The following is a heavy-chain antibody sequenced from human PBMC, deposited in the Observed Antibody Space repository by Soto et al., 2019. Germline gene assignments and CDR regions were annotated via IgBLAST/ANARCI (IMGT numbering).Heavy chain of an antibody. CDR3: ARDHGGYSSRFDY. V-gene: IGHV1-69*04. CDR2: IIPILGIA. J-gene: IGHJ4*02. Sequence: GASVKVSCKASGGTFSSYTISWVRQAPGQGLEWMGRIIPILGIANYAQKFQGRVTITADKSTSTAYMELSSLRSEDTAVYYCARDHGGYSSRFDYWGQGTLVTVS. CDR1: GGTFSSYT. D-gene: IGHD6-13*01.